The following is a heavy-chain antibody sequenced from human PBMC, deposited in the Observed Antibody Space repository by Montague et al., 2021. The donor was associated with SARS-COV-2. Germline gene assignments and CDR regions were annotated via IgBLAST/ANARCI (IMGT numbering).Heavy chain of an antibody. Sequence: SETLSLTCAVHGGSFSTYSWNWIRQPPGKGLEWIGEIQHGGSTNXNPSLKSRVTISADTSKNQFSLKLTSVAAADTAVYYCARLGDGVVPSPILGVGPYYSYYYMDVWGKGTTVTVSS. CDR2: IQHGGST. V-gene: IGHV4-34*01. D-gene: IGHD3-10*01. CDR1: GGSFSTYS. CDR3: ARLGDGVVPSPILGVGPYYSYYYMDV. J-gene: IGHJ6*03.